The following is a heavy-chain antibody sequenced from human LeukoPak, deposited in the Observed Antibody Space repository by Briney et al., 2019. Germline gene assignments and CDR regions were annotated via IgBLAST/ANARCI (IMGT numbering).Heavy chain of an antibody. D-gene: IGHD3-10*01. CDR1: GGSFSGYY. V-gene: IGHV4-34*01. CDR3: ARHRPNWGSGRRAFDI. Sequence: SETLSLTCAVYGGSFSGYYWSWIRQPPGKGLEWIGEINHSGSTNYNPSLKSRVTITVDTSKNQFSLKLSSVTAADTAVYCCARHRPNWGSGRRAFDIWGQGTMVTVSS. J-gene: IGHJ3*02. CDR2: INHSGST.